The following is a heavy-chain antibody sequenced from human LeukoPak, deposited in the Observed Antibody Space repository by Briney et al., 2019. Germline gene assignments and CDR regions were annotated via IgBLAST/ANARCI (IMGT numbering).Heavy chain of an antibody. CDR2: VYYSGPT. CDR3: AREGPIQFLEQIDF. V-gene: IGHV4-39*07. D-gene: IGHD3-3*01. J-gene: IGHJ4*02. CDR1: SGSISSSGYY. Sequence: PSETLSLTCTVSSGSISSSGYYWGWVRQSPGKGLEWIGTVYYSGPTFYNPSLKSRVTVSVDTSKNQFSLKLTSLRAADTAVYYCAREGPIQFLEQIDFWGQGSLVTVSS.